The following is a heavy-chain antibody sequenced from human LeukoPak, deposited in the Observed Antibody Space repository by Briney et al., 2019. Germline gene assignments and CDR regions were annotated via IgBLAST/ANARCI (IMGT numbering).Heavy chain of an antibody. J-gene: IGHJ4*02. D-gene: IGHD2-21*01. CDR1: GFTFSSYA. Sequence: GGSLRLSCAASGFTFSSYAMHWVRQAPGKGLQWVASIKQDGSEKYCVDSVKGRFTISRDNAKNSLYLQMNSLRAEDTAVYYCARQAYSSDSWGQGTLVTVSS. V-gene: IGHV3-7*01. CDR3: ARQAYSSDS. CDR2: IKQDGSEK.